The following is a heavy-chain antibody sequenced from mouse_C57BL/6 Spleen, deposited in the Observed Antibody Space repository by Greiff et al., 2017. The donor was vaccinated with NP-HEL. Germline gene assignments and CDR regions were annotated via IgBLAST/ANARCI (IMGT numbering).Heavy chain of an antibody. D-gene: IGHD2-1*01. J-gene: IGHJ2*01. CDR1: GYTFTSYW. V-gene: IGHV1-53*01. CDR2: INPSNGGT. Sequence: QVHVKQSGTELVKPGASVKLSCKASGYTFTSYWMHWVKQRPGQGLEWIGNINPSNGGTNYNEKFKSKATLTVDKSSSTAYMQLSSLTSEDSAVYYCARRGRHYGNYLDYWGQGTTLTVSS. CDR3: ARRGRHYGNYLDY.